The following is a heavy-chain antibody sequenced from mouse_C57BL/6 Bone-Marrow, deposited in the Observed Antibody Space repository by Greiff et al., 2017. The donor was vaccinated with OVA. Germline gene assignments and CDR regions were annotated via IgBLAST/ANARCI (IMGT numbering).Heavy chain of an antibody. Sequence: VQLQQSGAELVKPGASVKMSCKASGYTFTSYWITWVKQRPGQGLGWIGDIYPGSGSTNYNEKFKSKATLTVDTSSSTAYMQLSSLTSEDSAVYYCARRVYDYDYWGQGTTLTVSS. J-gene: IGHJ2*01. V-gene: IGHV1-55*01. CDR1: GYTFTSYW. CDR3: ARRVYDYDY. D-gene: IGHD2-4*01. CDR2: IYPGSGST.